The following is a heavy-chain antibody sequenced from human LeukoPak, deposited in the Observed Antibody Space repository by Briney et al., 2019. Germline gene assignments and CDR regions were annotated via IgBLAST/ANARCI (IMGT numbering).Heavy chain of an antibody. V-gene: IGHV1-69*05. D-gene: IGHD3-22*01. Sequence: SVKVSCKASGGTFSSYAISWVRQAPGQGLEWMGGIIPIFGTANYAQKFQGRVTITTDESTSTAYMELSSLRSEDTAVYYRARDAYYYDSSGYYTGLPSDYWGQGTLVTVSS. CDR2: IIPIFGTA. J-gene: IGHJ4*02. CDR1: GGTFSSYA. CDR3: ARDAYYYDSSGYYTGLPSDY.